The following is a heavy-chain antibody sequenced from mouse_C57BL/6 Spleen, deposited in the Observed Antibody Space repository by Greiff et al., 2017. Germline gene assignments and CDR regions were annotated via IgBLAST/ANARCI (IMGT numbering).Heavy chain of an antibody. D-gene: IGHD1-1*01. V-gene: IGHV5-9-1*02. Sequence: EVQVVESGEGLVKPGGSLKLSCAASGFTFSSYAMSWVRQTPEKRLEWVAYISSGGDYIYYADTVKGRFTISRDNARNTLYLQMSSLKSEDTAMYYCTRDRTTVVEDYAMDYWGQGTSVTVSS. CDR2: ISSGGDYI. CDR3: TRDRTTVVEDYAMDY. CDR1: GFTFSSYA. J-gene: IGHJ4*01.